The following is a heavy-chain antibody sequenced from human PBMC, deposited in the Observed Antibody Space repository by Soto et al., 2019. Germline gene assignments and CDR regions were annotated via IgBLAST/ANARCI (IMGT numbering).Heavy chain of an antibody. CDR3: AHIREITLDY. V-gene: IGHV2-5*01. Sequence: GLDLEWLALIYWNDDKRYSPSLKSRLTITKDTSKNQVVLTMTNMDPVDTATYYCAHIREITLDYWGQGTLVTVSS. J-gene: IGHJ4*02. CDR2: IYWNDDK.